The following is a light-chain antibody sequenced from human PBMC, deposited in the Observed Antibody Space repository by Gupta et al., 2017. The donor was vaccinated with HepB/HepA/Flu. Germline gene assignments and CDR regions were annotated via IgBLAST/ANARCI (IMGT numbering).Light chain of an antibody. J-gene: IGKJ2*04. Sequence: VLTQSPGTLSLSPGDRATLTCRASQSVNSYLAWYQQKPGKAPRVLIYDASTRETGIPDRFSGSGSGTDFTLTISRLEPEDFAVYYCQQYGSSLGSFGQGTKLEIK. CDR3: QQYGSSLGS. CDR2: DAS. CDR1: QSVNSY. V-gene: IGKV3-20*01.